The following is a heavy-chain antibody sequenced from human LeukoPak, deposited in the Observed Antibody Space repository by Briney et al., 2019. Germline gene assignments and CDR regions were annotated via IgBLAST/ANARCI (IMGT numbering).Heavy chain of an antibody. D-gene: IGHD5-24*01. CDR1: GFTFSSYA. V-gene: IGHV3-30*04. Sequence: GGSLRLSCAASGFTFSSYAMHWVRQAPGKGLEWVAVISYDGSNKYYADSVKGRFTISRDNSKNTLYLQMNSLRAEDTAVYYCARSRERWLQLNYWGQGTLVTVSS. J-gene: IGHJ4*02. CDR2: ISYDGSNK. CDR3: ARSRERWLQLNY.